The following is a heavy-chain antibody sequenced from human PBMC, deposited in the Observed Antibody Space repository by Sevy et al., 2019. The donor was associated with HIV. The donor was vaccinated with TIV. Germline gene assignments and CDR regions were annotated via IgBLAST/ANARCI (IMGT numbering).Heavy chain of an antibody. D-gene: IGHD1-26*01. CDR3: ARNREWELLYYYYGMDV. V-gene: IGHV3-21*01. J-gene: IGHJ6*02. Sequence: GGSLRLSCAASGFTFSSYTINWVRQAPGKGLEWVSSISSSSSYIYYADSVKGRFTISRDNAKNSLYLQMNSLRAEDTAVYYCARNREWELLYYYYGMDVWGQGTTVTVSS. CDR1: GFTFSSYT. CDR2: ISSSSSYI.